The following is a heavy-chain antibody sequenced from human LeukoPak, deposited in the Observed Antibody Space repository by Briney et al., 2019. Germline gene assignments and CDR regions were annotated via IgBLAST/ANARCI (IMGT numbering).Heavy chain of an antibody. CDR3: ARKGCHFDY. CDR1: GGSISYYY. V-gene: IGHV4-59*01. J-gene: IGHJ4*02. CDR2: IYYNGST. Sequence: SETLSLTCTVSGGSISYYYWSWIRQSPGKGLEWIGYIYYNGSTNYNPSLKSRVTISVDMSKNQFSLKVTSVTAADTAIYYCARKGCHFDYWGQGTLVTVSS.